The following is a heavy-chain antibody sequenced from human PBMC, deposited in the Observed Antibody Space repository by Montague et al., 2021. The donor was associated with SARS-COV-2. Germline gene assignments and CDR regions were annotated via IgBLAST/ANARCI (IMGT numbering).Heavy chain of an antibody. CDR3: AKEATLYFVSIS. CDR1: GFTFSSYA. V-gene: IGHV3-23*01. CDR2: ICGSGSYT. Sequence: SLRLSCAASGFTFSSYAMTWVRQAPGKGLEWVSAICGSGSYTDYADSVKGRFTISRDNAKNTVFLQMHSLRVDDTAMYYCAKEATLYFVSISWGHGTLVTVSS. D-gene: IGHD3-10*01. J-gene: IGHJ4*01.